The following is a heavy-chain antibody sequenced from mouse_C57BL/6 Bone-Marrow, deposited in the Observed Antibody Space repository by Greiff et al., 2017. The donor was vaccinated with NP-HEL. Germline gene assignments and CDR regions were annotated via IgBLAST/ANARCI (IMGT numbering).Heavy chain of an antibody. CDR2: IYPGGGYT. Sequence: VQLQQSGAELVRPGTSVKMSCKASGYTFTNYWIGWAKQRPGHGLEWIGDIYPGGGYTNYNEKFKGKATLTADKSSSTAYMQLSSLTSEDSAIYYCARIWSYYVDYWGQGTTLTVSS. V-gene: IGHV1-63*01. CDR1: GYTFTNYW. CDR3: ARIWSYYVDY. J-gene: IGHJ2*01.